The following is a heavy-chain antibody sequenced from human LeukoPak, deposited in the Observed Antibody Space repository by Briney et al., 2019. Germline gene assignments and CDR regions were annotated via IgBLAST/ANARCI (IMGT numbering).Heavy chain of an antibody. Sequence: SETLSLTCTVSGGSISSSTYYWGWIRQPPGKGLEWIGSIYYSGSTYYNPSLKSRVTISVDTSKNQFPLKLTSVTAADTAVYYCARAYHSSWYLNWFDPWGQGTLVTVSS. CDR3: ARAYHSSWYLNWFDP. CDR1: GGSISSSTYY. CDR2: IYYSGST. D-gene: IGHD6-13*01. V-gene: IGHV4-39*06. J-gene: IGHJ5*02.